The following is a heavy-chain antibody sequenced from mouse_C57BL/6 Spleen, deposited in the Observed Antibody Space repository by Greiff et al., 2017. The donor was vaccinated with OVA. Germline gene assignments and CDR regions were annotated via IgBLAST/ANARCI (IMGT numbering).Heavy chain of an antibody. D-gene: IGHD1-1*01. CDR1: GYTFTDYN. Sequence: EVQLQQSGPELVKPGASVKMSCKASGYTFTDYNMHWVKQSHGKSLEWIGYINPNNGGTSYNQKFKGKATLTVNKSSSTAYMELRSLTSEDSAVYYCASYYYGSSYYAMDYWGQGTSVTVSS. J-gene: IGHJ4*01. CDR2: INPNNGGT. CDR3: ASYYYGSSYYAMDY. V-gene: IGHV1-22*01.